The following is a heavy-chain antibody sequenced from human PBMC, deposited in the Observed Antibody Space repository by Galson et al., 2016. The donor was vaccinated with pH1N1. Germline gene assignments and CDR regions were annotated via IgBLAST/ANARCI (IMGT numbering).Heavy chain of an antibody. CDR3: AREGPVPGAFDY. D-gene: IGHD6-19*01. V-gene: IGHV3-53*01. Sequence: SLRLSCAASGFSVSFSYLSWVRQAPGKGLEWVSIIYSGDTTYYTDSVKGRFTISRDISKNTLYLQMNSLRAEDTAVYYRAREGPVPGAFDYWGQGTLVTVSS. CDR1: GFSVSFSY. J-gene: IGHJ4*02. CDR2: IYSGDTT.